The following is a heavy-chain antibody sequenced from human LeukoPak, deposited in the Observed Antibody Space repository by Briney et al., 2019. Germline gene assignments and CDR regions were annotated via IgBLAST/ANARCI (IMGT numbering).Heavy chain of an antibody. CDR1: GGSVSSTNW. V-gene: IGHV4-4*02. CDR3: AREGGFYRPLDY. J-gene: IGHJ4*02. CDR2: VHLDGRT. Sequence: SETLSLTCGVSGGSVSSTNWWTWIRQPPGKGLEWIGEVHLDGRTNFNPSLKSRLTMSVDLSENHVSLKLTSVAAADTAVYYCAREGGFYRPLDYSGQGALVTVSS. D-gene: IGHD6-25*01.